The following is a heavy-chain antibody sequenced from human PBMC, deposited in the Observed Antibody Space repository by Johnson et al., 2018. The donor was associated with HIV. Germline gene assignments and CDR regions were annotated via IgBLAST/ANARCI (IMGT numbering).Heavy chain of an antibody. Sequence: VQLVESGGGLVQPGRSLRLSFTTSGFTFGDYAMNWVRQAPGKGLEWVGFIRSKAYGGTTQYAASVKGRFTISRDDSKSIAYLQMNSLKTEDTAVYYCTRDFSSGWYSARVAFDIWGQGTMVTVS. CDR3: TRDFSSGWYSARVAFDI. J-gene: IGHJ3*02. CDR2: IRSKAYGGTT. CDR1: GFTFGDYA. D-gene: IGHD6-19*01. V-gene: IGHV3-49*04.